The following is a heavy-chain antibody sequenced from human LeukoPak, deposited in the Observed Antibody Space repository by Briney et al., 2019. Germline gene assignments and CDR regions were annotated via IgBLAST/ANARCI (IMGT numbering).Heavy chain of an antibody. Sequence: SETLSLICTVSGGSISSKYWSWIRQPPGKGLEWIGYVHYSGSTNYNPSLKSRVTISVDTSKNQFSLKVISVTAADTAVYYCARHSSGWSDFDYWGQGTLVTVSS. D-gene: IGHD6-19*01. CDR3: ARHSSGWSDFDY. V-gene: IGHV4-59*08. CDR2: VHYSGST. J-gene: IGHJ4*02. CDR1: GGSISSKY.